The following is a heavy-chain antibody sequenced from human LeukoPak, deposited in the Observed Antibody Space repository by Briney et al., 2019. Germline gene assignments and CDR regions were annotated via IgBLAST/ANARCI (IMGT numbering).Heavy chain of an antibody. CDR2: ISSSGNTI. CDR3: VRTIAVAGPDAFDI. J-gene: IGHJ3*02. V-gene: IGHV3-48*03. CDR1: EFTFTSYE. D-gene: IGHD6-19*01. Sequence: GGSLRLSCAASEFTFTSYELNWVRQAPGKGLEWVSYISSSGNTISYADSVKGRFTVSRDNSKNTLDLQMDSLRAEDTAVYYCVRTIAVAGPDAFDIWGQGTMVAVS.